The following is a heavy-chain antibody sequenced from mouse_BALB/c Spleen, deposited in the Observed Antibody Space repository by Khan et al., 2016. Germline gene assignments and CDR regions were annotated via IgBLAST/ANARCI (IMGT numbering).Heavy chain of an antibody. Sequence: VQLQQSGPELVKPGASVKISCKTSGYTFTDYTVHWVKQSLGKSLEWIGNINPNIGDSNYNQKFKGKTTLTVDMSSSTAYMELRSLTSDDSAVCYCARSRYFDVWGAGTTVTVSS. CDR2: INPNIGDS. V-gene: IGHV1-18*01. J-gene: IGHJ1*01. CDR1: GYTFTDYT. CDR3: ARSRYFDV.